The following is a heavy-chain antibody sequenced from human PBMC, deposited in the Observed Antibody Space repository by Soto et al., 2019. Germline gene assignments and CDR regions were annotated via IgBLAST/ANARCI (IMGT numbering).Heavy chain of an antibody. D-gene: IGHD6-6*01. Sequence: EVQLVESGGGLVQPGGSLRLSCVASGFTFSNYWMSWVRQGPGKGLEWVANIKQDGNEKFYVESVRGRFTVSRDNAKNSLYRQMNSLRAEDTAVYYCARVASIAAFYWGQGTLVTVSS. J-gene: IGHJ4*02. V-gene: IGHV3-7*05. CDR1: GFTFSNYW. CDR2: IKQDGNEK. CDR3: ARVASIAAFY.